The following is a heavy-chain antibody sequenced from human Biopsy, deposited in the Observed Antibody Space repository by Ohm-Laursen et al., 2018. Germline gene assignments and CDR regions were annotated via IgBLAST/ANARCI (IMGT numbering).Heavy chain of an antibody. CDR2: ISWNSDDI. V-gene: IGHV3-9*01. J-gene: IGHJ4*02. CDR3: VKSAYSSGFWEASDY. D-gene: IGHD6-19*01. Sequence: SLRLSCTASGFTFDDYAIHWVRQVPGKGLEWVSGISWNSDDIGYADSVKGRFTVSRDNAKNSLFLQMNSLRVEDTALYYCVKSAYSSGFWEASDYWGQGTLVTVSS. CDR1: GFTFDDYA.